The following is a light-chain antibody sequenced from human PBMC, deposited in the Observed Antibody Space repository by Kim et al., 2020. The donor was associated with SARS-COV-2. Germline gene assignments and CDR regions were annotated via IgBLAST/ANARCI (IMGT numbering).Light chain of an antibody. V-gene: IGKV1-5*01. CDR3: QQSNSLWT. Sequence: LSASVGDRITITCRASQRISNLLAWYQQKPGKAPKLLIYDASNLESGVPSRFSGSRSGTEFTLTINSLQPDDFATYYCQQSNSLWTFGQGTKLEIK. CDR2: DAS. J-gene: IGKJ1*01. CDR1: QRISNL.